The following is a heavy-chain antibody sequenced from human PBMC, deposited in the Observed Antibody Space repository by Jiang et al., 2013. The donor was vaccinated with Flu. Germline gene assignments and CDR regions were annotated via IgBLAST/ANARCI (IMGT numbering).Heavy chain of an antibody. J-gene: IGHJ4*02. Sequence: VQLVESGGGLVKPGGSLRLSCAASGFTFSSYSMNWVRQAPGKGLEWVSSISSSSSYIYYADSVKGRFTISRDNAKNSLYLQMNSLRAEDTAVYYCARGLYCSSTSCYFSDYWGQGTLVTV. CDR2: ISSSSSYI. CDR1: GFTFSSYS. D-gene: IGHD2-2*01. V-gene: IGHV3-21*01. CDR3: ARGLYCSSTSCYFSDY.